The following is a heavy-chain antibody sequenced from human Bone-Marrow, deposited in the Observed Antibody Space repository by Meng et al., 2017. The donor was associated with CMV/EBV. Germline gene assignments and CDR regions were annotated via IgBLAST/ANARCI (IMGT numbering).Heavy chain of an antibody. J-gene: IGHJ4*02. CDR1: GFSLIISGLG. CDR2: IYWDDDT. D-gene: IGHD1-26*01. V-gene: IGHV2-5*02. Sequence: FSGFSLIISGLGVGWVRQPPGKALEWLALIYWDDDTRYSPSLKRRLTITKDSFRKQVVLQMTNMDPADTATYYCARTSRGYGGSYLHWGQGTLVTVSS. CDR3: ARTSRGYGGSYLH.